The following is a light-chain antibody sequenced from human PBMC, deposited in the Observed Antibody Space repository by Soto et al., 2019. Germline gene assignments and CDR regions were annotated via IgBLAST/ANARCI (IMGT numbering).Light chain of an antibody. Sequence: EVVMTQSPATLSVSPGERVTLSCRASESVHRNLAWYQQKPGQGPSLLIYYASTRATGVPDRFTGSGSGTEFTLTISSLQSEDFGVYHCQHYSNSPPTFGPGTKVEIK. J-gene: IGKJ3*01. CDR1: ESVHRN. CDR3: QHYSNSPPT. CDR2: YAS. V-gene: IGKV3-15*01.